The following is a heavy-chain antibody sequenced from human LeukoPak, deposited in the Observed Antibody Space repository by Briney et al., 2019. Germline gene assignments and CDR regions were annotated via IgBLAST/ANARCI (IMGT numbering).Heavy chain of an antibody. V-gene: IGHV1-69*01. CDR1: GGTFSSYA. Sequence: SVKVSCKASGGTFSSYAISWVRQAPGQGLEWMGGIIPIFGTANYAQKFQGRVTITADESTSTAYMELSSLRSEDTAVYYCASTENVEMATINPPSPYYYYYYYMDVWGKGTTVTVSS. J-gene: IGHJ6*03. CDR2: IIPIFGTA. D-gene: IGHD5-24*01. CDR3: ASTENVEMATINPPSPYYYYYYYMDV.